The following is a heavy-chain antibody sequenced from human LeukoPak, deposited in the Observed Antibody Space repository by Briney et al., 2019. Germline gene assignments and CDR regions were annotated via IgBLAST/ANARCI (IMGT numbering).Heavy chain of an antibody. CDR3: AREALGYCSGGSCYSGVPPNWFDP. D-gene: IGHD2-15*01. J-gene: IGHJ5*02. V-gene: IGHV3-33*01. Sequence: GRSLRLSCAASGFTFSSYGMHWVRQAPGKGLEWVAVIWYDGSNKYYADSVKGRFTISRDNSKNTLYLQMNSLRAEDTAVYYCAREALGYCSGGSCYSGVPPNWFDPWGQGTLVTVSS. CDR1: GFTFSSYG. CDR2: IWYDGSNK.